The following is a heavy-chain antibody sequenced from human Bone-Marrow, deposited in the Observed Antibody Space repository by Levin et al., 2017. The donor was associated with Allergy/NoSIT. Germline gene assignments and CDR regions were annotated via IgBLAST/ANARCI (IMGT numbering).Heavy chain of an antibody. CDR3: ARGVDSDSSGYFPPGFVY. CDR1: GFTFSSYW. CDR2: IKQDGSEK. J-gene: IGHJ4*02. V-gene: IGHV3-7*01. Sequence: GGSLRLSCAASGFTFSSYWMTWVRQAPGKGLEWVANIKQDGSEKYYVDSVKGRFTISRDNAKNPLYLQMNSLRAEDTAVYYCARGVDSDSSGYFPPGFVYWGQGTLVTV. D-gene: IGHD3-22*01.